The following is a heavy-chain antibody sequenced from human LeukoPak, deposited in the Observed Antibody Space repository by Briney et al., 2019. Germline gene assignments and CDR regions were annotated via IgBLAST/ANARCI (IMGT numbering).Heavy chain of an antibody. V-gene: IGHV3-23*01. D-gene: IGHD3-3*01. CDR1: GFTFSSYA. CDR2: ISGSGGST. Sequence: GGSLRLSCAASGFTFSSYAMSWVRQAPGEGLEWVSAISGSGGSTYYADSVKGRFTISRDNSKNTLYLQMNSLRAEDTAVYYCAKDLKSIQGVVMFDYWGQGTLVTVSS. CDR3: AKDLKSIQGVVMFDY. J-gene: IGHJ4*02.